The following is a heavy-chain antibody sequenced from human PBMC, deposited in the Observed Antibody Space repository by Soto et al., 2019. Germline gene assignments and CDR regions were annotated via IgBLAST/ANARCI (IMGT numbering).Heavy chain of an antibody. D-gene: IGHD3-22*01. CDR2: AGPSGSST. J-gene: IGHJ4*02. Sequence: GGSLRLSCAASGFTFGSYAMSWVRLAPGKGLEWVSVAGPSGSSTFYADSVRGRFTISRDNVENTLYLQMNSLRVADTALYFCARTYYYDSTGYYRTSDYWGQGTLVTVS. V-gene: IGHV3-23*01. CDR3: ARTYYYDSTGYYRTSDY. CDR1: GFTFGSYA.